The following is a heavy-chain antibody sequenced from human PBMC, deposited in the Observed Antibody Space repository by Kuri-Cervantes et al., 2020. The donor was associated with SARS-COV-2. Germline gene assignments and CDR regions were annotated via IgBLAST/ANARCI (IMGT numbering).Heavy chain of an antibody. D-gene: IGHD6-19*01. CDR1: GGSISSGTYY. CDR3: AREGIAVAGTFD. J-gene: IGHJ4*02. V-gene: IGHV4-39*07. Sequence: GSLRLSCTVSGGSISSGTYYWGWIRQPPGKGLEWIGTIYYSGSTDYNPSLKSRVTISVDTSKNQFSLKLTSVTAADTAVYYCAREGIAVAGTFDWGQGTLVTVSS. CDR2: IYYSGST.